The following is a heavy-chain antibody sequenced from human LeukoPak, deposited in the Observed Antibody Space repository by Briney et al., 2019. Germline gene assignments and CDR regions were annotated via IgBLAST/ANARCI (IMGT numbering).Heavy chain of an antibody. Sequence: GGSLRLSCAASGFNFNTYGMYWVRQAPGKGLEWVSYISSSGSTIYYADSVKGRFTISRDNSKNTLYLQMNSLRAEDTAVYYCAKPARTDYADYWGQGTLVTVSS. V-gene: IGHV3-48*01. CDR3: AKPARTDYADY. J-gene: IGHJ4*02. CDR2: ISSSGSTI. CDR1: GFNFNTYG. D-gene: IGHD1-14*01.